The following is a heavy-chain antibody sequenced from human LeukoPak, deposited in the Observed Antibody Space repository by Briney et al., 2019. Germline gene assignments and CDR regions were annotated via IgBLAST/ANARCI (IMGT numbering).Heavy chain of an antibody. CDR1: GYSISSGYY. CDR3: ARDKYYYGSGSYRYYYGMDV. D-gene: IGHD3-10*01. CDR2: IYHSGST. Sequence: PSETLSLTCAVSGYSISSGYYWGWIRQPPGEGLGWIGSIYHSGSTYYNPSLKSRVTISVDTSKNQFSLKLSSVTAADTAVYYCARDKYYYGSGSYRYYYGMDVWGKGTTVTVSS. V-gene: IGHV4-38-2*02. J-gene: IGHJ6*04.